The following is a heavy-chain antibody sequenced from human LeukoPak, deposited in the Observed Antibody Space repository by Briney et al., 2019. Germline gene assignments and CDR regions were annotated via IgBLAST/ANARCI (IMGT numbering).Heavy chain of an antibody. J-gene: IGHJ4*02. V-gene: IGHV1-18*01. Sequence: ASVKVSCKASGYTFTSYGISWVRQAPGQGLEWMGWISAYNGNTNYAQKLQGRVTMTTDTSTSTAYMELRSLRSDDTAVYYRAREAGYYYDSSGYYLDYWGQGTLVTVSS. CDR2: ISAYNGNT. D-gene: IGHD3-22*01. CDR3: AREAGYYYDSSGYYLDY. CDR1: GYTFTSYG.